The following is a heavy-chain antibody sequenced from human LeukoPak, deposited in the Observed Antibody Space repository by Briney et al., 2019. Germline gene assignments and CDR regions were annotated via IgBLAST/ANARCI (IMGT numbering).Heavy chain of an antibody. CDR2: IIPIFGTA. J-gene: IGHJ4*02. Sequence: GASVKVSCKASGGTFSTYAISWVRQAPGQGLEWMGVIIPIFGTANYAQKFQGRVTITADESTSTAYMELSSLRSDDTAVYYCARDPRQYYDILTGHPYFDYWGQGTLVTVSS. V-gene: IGHV1-69*13. CDR3: ARDPRQYYDILTGHPYFDY. D-gene: IGHD3-9*01. CDR1: GGTFSTYA.